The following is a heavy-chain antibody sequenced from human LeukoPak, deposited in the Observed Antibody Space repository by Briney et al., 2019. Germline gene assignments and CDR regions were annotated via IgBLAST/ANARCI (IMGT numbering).Heavy chain of an antibody. CDR1: GFTFSSYG. D-gene: IGHD2-2*01. Sequence: GRSLRLSCAAPGFTFSSYGMHWVRQAPGKGLEWVAVIWYDGSNKYYADSVKGRFTISRDNSKNTLYLQMNSLRAEDTAVYYCARSVYQLPQNYYYYGMDVWGQGTTVTVSS. J-gene: IGHJ6*02. CDR2: IWYDGSNK. CDR3: ARSVYQLPQNYYYYGMDV. V-gene: IGHV3-33*01.